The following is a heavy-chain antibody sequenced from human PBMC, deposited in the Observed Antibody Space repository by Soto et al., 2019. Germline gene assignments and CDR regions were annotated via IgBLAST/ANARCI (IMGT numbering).Heavy chain of an antibody. CDR3: ARLLWSRGDWFDP. CDR2: VYYSGGT. J-gene: IGHJ5*02. CDR1: GGSISSFY. D-gene: IGHD3-10*01. Sequence: SETLSLTCIVSGGSISSFYWTWIRQPPGKGLEWIGNVYYSGGTSYNPSLESRVTISVDTSKNQFSLKLSSVTAADTAVYYCARLLWSRGDWFDPWGQGTLVTVSS. V-gene: IGHV4-59*08.